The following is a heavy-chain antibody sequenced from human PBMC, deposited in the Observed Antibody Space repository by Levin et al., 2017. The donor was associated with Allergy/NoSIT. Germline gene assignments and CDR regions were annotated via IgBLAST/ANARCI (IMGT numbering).Heavy chain of an antibody. D-gene: IGHD6-6*01. V-gene: IGHV3-30*18. CDR1: GFTFSSYG. Sequence: GGSLRLSCAASGFTFSSYGMHWVRQAPGKGLEWVAVISYDGSNKYYADSVKGRFTISRDNSKNTLYLQMNSLRAEDTAVYYCAKDGTPADHDSSSYSVGFDYWGQGTLVTVSS. J-gene: IGHJ4*02. CDR2: ISYDGSNK. CDR3: AKDGTPADHDSSSYSVGFDY.